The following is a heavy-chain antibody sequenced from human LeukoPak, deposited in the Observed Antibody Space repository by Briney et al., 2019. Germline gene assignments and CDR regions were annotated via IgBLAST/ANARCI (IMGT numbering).Heavy chain of an antibody. J-gene: IGHJ4*02. D-gene: IGHD3-16*02. CDR1: GGSFSGYY. CDR3: AADYVWGSYRTIDY. CDR2: INHSGST. Sequence: SETLSLICAVYGGSFSGYYWSWIRQPPGKGLEWIGEINHSGSTNYNPSLKSRVTISVDTSKNQFPLKLSSVTAADTAVYYCAADYVWGSYRTIDYWGQGTLVTVSS. V-gene: IGHV4-34*01.